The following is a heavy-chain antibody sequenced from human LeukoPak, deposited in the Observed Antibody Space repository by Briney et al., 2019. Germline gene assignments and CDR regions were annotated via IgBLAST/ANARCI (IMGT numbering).Heavy chain of an antibody. Sequence: GGSLRLSCAASGFTFSRYWMDWVRHAPGKGLVWVSRINGDGSTTSYADSVKGGFTISRDNAKNTLYLQMNSLRAEDTAVYYCATGNYYDSRGYYTFGHWGQGTLVTVSS. V-gene: IGHV3-74*01. CDR3: ATGNYYDSRGYYTFGH. CDR2: INGDGSTT. CDR1: GFTFSRYW. D-gene: IGHD3-22*01. J-gene: IGHJ1*01.